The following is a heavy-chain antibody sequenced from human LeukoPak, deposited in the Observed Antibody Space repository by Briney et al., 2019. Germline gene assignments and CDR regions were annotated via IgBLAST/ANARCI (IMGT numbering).Heavy chain of an antibody. D-gene: IGHD4-11*01. V-gene: IGHV4-59*08. Sequence: SETLSLTCTVSGGSISSYYWSWIRQPPGKGLEWIGSIYYTGSTNYNPSLKSRVTISVDESKNQFSLELKSVTAADTAVYYCARHDYSNYVRHWGQGTLITVSS. CDR1: GGSISSYY. CDR3: ARHDYSNYVRH. CDR2: IYYTGST. J-gene: IGHJ4*02.